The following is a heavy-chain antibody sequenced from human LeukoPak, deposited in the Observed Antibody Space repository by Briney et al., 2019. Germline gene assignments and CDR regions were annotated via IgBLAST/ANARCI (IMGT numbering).Heavy chain of an antibody. Sequence: SETLSLTCTVSGGSISSYYWSWLRQPPGKGLEWIGYIYYSGSTNYNPSLKSRVTISVDTSKNQFSMKLSSVTAADTAVYYCARRSSWLKAFDIWGQGTMVTV. V-gene: IGHV4-59*08. D-gene: IGHD6-13*01. CDR2: IYYSGST. CDR3: ARRSSWLKAFDI. CDR1: GGSISSYY. J-gene: IGHJ3*02.